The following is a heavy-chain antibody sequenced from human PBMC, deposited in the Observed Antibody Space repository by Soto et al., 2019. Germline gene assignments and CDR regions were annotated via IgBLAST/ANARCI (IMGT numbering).Heavy chain of an antibody. D-gene: IGHD1-26*01. Sequence: QVQLVESGGGVVQPGRSLRLSCAASGFTFSSFGIHWVRQAPGKGLEWVAVISYDGNNKNYGDSVKGRFTISRDNSKNTLYLQMNSLRAEDTAVYYCARVCIQWVTSYGPDYWGQGTLVTVSS. J-gene: IGHJ4*02. V-gene: IGHV3-30-3*01. CDR3: ARVCIQWVTSYGPDY. CDR1: GFTFSSFG. CDR2: ISYDGNNK.